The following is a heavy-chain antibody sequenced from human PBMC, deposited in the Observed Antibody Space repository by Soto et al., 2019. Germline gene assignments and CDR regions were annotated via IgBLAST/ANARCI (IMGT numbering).Heavy chain of an antibody. J-gene: IGHJ5*02. V-gene: IGHV4-31*03. CDR3: ARSAPVVTAP. CDR2: IYYSGST. CDR1: GGSISSGGYY. Sequence: SETLSLTCTVSGGSISSGGYYWSWIRQHPGKGLEWIGYIYYSGSTYYNPSLKSRITISVDTSKNQFSLKLSSVTAADTAVYYFARSAPVVTAPWGQGTLVTVSS. D-gene: IGHD2-21*02.